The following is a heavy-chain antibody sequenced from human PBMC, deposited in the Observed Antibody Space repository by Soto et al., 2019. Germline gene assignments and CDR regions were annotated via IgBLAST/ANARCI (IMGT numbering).Heavy chain of an antibody. CDR2: IYYSGST. J-gene: IGHJ5*02. V-gene: IGHV4-59*01. CDR3: ARFTDWFDP. D-gene: IGHD2-8*02. CDR1: GGTISSYY. Sequence: PSETLSLTCTVSGGTISSYYWSWIRQPPGKGLEWIGYIYYSGSTNYNPSLKSRVTISVDTSKNQFSLKLSSVTAADTAVYYCARFTDWFDPWGQGTLVTVSS.